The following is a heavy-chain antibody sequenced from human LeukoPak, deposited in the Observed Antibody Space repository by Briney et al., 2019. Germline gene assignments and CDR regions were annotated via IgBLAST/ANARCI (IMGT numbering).Heavy chain of an antibody. J-gene: IGHJ4*02. CDR3: AKDRVAFCGVDCYPYYFDY. CDR1: GFTLKNYG. V-gene: IGHV3-30*02. CDR2: VRFDGSNQ. Sequence: PGGSLRLSCVVSGFTLKNYGMHWVRQAPDKGLQWVAFVRFDGSNQYYTDSVKGRFSVSRDTSKNTVYLQMNSLRTDDTAVYFCAKDRVAFCGVDCYPYYFDYWGRGTLVTVSS. D-gene: IGHD2-21*02.